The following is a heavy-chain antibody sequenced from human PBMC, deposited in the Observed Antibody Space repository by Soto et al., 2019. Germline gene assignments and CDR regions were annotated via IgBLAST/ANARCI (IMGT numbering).Heavy chain of an antibody. V-gene: IGHV4-31*03. Sequence: QVQLQESGPGLVKPSQTLSLTCTVSGGSISSGGYYWSWIRQHPGKGLEWIGYIYYSGSTYYNPSLKSRVTLSVYTSKNQFSLKLSSVTAADTAVYYCARYNPLWGDDYWGQGTLVTVSS. CDR3: ARYNPLWGDDY. CDR1: GGSISSGGYY. J-gene: IGHJ4*02. CDR2: IYYSGST. D-gene: IGHD3-10*01.